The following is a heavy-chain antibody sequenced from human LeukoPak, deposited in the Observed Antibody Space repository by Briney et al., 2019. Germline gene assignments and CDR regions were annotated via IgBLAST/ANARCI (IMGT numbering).Heavy chain of an antibody. J-gene: IGHJ3*01. Sequence: GGSLRLSCEASGFSFSSYIMNWVRQAPGKGLEWVSYISGSSSSLRYADSVRGRFTVSRDNAKKSLYLQMHSLRAEDTAVYYCAGILWFGDGFDVWGQGATVTVSS. V-gene: IGHV3-48*04. CDR3: AGILWFGDGFDV. D-gene: IGHD2-21*01. CDR2: ISGSSSSL. CDR1: GFSFSSYI.